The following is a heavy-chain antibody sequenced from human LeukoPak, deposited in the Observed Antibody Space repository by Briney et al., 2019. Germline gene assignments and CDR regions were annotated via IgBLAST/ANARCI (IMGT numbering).Heavy chain of an antibody. CDR1: GFTFSNYA. D-gene: IGHD2-21*01. Sequence: PGGSLRLSCAASGFTFSNYALSWVRQAPGKGLEWVSDISGSGGSTYYADSVRGRFTISRDNSKNTLYLQMNSLRVEDAAVYYCARAPVTSCRGAYCYPFDYWGQGTLVTVSS. J-gene: IGHJ4*02. V-gene: IGHV3-23*01. CDR3: ARAPVTSCRGAYCYPFDY. CDR2: ISGSGGST.